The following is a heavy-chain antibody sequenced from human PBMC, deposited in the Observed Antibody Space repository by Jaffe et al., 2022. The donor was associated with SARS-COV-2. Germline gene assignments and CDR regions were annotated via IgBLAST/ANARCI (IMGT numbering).Heavy chain of an antibody. J-gene: IGHJ4*02. CDR1: GFTFSIYV. V-gene: IGHV3-23*04. CDR3: ARMDDGGGLAY. D-gene: IGHD3-16*01. CDR2: IGGGGSTT. Sequence: EVQLVESGGGLAQPGGSLRLSCAASGFTFSIYVMTWVRQAPGKGLEWVSGIGGGGSTTYYVDSVKGRFSISRDNSKNTLYLQMNSLRAEDTAVYYCARMDDGGGLAYWGQGTLVTVSS.